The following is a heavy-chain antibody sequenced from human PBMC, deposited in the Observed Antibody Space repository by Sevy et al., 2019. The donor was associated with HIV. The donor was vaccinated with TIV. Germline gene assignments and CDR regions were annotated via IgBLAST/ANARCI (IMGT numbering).Heavy chain of an antibody. CDR1: GFTFSSYS. CDR3: AGDWVVVAATRDDYNYGMDV. V-gene: IGHV3-48*01. D-gene: IGHD2-15*01. J-gene: IGHJ6*02. Sequence: GGSLRLSCAASGFTFSSYSMNWVRQAPGKGLEWVSSISSSSSTIYYADSVKGRFTISRDNAKNSLYLQMNSLRAEDTAVYYCAGDWVVVAATRDDYNYGMDVWGQGTTVTVSS. CDR2: ISSSSSTI.